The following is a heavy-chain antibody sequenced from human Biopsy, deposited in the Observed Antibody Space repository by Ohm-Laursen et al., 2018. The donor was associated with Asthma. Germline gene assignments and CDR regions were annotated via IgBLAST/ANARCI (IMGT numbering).Heavy chain of an antibody. V-gene: IGHV3-30*18. CDR1: GFNFHNYG. CDR2: ILFDGRKI. D-gene: IGHD6-13*01. CDR3: AKDRVAGRSYYFDY. Sequence: SLRLSCAASGFNFHNYGMNWVRRAPGKGLEWVAQILFDGRKINYPDSVKGRFTISRDNSKNMVYLQMNSLRPEDTAIYYCAKDRVAGRSYYFDYWGQGSLVSVSS. J-gene: IGHJ4*02.